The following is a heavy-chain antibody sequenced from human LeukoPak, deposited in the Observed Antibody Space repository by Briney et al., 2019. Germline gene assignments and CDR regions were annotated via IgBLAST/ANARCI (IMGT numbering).Heavy chain of an antibody. CDR2: IYSGGST. J-gene: IGHJ4*02. V-gene: IGHV3-53*05. D-gene: IGHD3-3*01. Sequence: PGGSLRLSCAASGFTVSSNYMSWVRQAPGEGLECVSVIYSGGSTYYADSVKGRFTISRDNSKNTLYLQMDSLRAEDTAVYYCARDRAWNYFDYWGQGTLVTVSS. CDR1: GFTVSSNY. CDR3: ARDRAWNYFDY.